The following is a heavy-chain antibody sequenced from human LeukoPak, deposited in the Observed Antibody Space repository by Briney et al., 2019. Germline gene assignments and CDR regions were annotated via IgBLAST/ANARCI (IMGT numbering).Heavy chain of an antibody. D-gene: IGHD3-22*01. Sequence: SETLSLTCTVSGGSISSNSYYWGWVRQAPGKGLDYIGTIFYTGSTYFNPSLKRRVTMSVDSSKNQFSLRLSSVNAADTAVYYCARLIFFTYYYDTSDYKGFYFDHWGLGTLVTVSS. CDR3: ARLIFFTYYYDTSDYKGFYFDH. CDR2: IFYTGST. V-gene: IGHV4-39*01. J-gene: IGHJ4*02. CDR1: GGSISSNSYY.